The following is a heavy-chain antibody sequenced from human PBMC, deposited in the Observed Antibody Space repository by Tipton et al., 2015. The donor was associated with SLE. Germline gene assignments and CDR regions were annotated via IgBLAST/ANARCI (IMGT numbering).Heavy chain of an antibody. CDR2: IYYSGST. CDR1: GGSISSGGYS. J-gene: IGHJ4*02. Sequence: TLSLTCAVSGGSISSGGYSWSWIRQPPGKGLEWIGYIYYSGSTNYNPSLKSRVTISVDTSKNQFSLKLSSVTAADTAVYYCAATVGGYWGQGTLVTVSS. V-gene: IGHV4-30-4*07. D-gene: IGHD4-23*01. CDR3: AATVGGY.